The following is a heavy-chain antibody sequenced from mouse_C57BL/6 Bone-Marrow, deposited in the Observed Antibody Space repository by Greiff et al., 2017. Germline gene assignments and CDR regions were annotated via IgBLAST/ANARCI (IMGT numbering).Heavy chain of an antibody. CDR2: ISNLAYSI. CDR1: GFTFSDYG. V-gene: IGHV5-15*01. J-gene: IGHJ2*01. D-gene: IGHD2-10*01. Sequence: EVQGVESGGGLVQPGGSLKLSCAASGFTFSDYGMAWVRQAPRKGPEWVAFISNLAYSIYYADTVTGRFTISRENAKNTLYLGMSSLRSEDTAMYYCARQAYKGFFDYWGQGTTLAVSS. CDR3: ARQAYKGFFDY.